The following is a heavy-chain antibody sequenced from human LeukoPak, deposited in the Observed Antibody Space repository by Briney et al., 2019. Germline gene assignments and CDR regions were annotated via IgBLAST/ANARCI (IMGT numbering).Heavy chain of an antibody. CDR1: GFTISSNA. J-gene: IGHJ4*02. CDR2: ISDSGDRT. D-gene: IGHD4-23*01. V-gene: IGHV3-23*01. Sequence: PGGSLRLSCAASGFTISSNAMSWVRQAPGKGLEWVSVISDSGDRTYYADSVKGRYTISRDDSKNTLSLQINSLRAEDTAFYYCAKDRSLDGGDSNGYFDYWGLGTLVTVSS. CDR3: AKDRSLDGGDSNGYFDY.